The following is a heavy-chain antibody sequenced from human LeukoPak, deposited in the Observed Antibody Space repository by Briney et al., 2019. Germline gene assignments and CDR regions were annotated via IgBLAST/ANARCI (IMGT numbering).Heavy chain of an antibody. CDR2: IYYSGTT. CDR1: GGSISNYY. CDR3: ARSYFDWLLEPFDY. Sequence: SETLSLTCTVSGGSISNYYWSWIRQPPGKGLEWIGYIYYSGTTNYNPSLKSRVTISVDTSKNQFSLKLSSVTAADTAMYYCARSYFDWLLEPFDYWGQGTLVTVSS. D-gene: IGHD3-9*01. V-gene: IGHV4-59*12. J-gene: IGHJ4*02.